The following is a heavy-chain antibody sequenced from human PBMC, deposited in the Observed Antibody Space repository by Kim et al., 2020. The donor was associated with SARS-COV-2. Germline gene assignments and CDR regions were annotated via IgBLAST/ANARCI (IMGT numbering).Heavy chain of an antibody. D-gene: IGHD6-13*01. Sequence: DAVKGRFTISRDNTKNALYLQMNSLRAEDTAVFYCARLYSSSWYDAFDIWGQGTMVTVSS. V-gene: IGHV3-21*01. CDR3: ARLYSSSWYDAFDI. J-gene: IGHJ3*02.